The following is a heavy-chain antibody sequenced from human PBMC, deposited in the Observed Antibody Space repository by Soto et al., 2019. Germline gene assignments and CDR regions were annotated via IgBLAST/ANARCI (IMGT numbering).Heavy chain of an antibody. CDR2: INPSNST. Sequence: GASVKVSWKASGYTFTSYYMHWVRQAPGQGLEWMGIINPSNSTTYAQKFQGRVTMTRDTSTSTVYMELSSLRSEDTAVYYCATVYCSGGSCYSIDYWGQGTLVT. J-gene: IGHJ4*02. D-gene: IGHD2-15*01. V-gene: IGHV1-46*03. CDR1: GYTFTSYY. CDR3: ATVYCSGGSCYSIDY.